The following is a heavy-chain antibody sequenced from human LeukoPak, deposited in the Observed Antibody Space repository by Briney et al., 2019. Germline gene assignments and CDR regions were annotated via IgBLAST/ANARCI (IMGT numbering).Heavy chain of an antibody. J-gene: IGHJ4*02. CDR1: GFTFTTAS. D-gene: IGHD6-19*01. Sequence: GGSLGFSLPAPGFTFTTASLHWFRQAPGRGLEWVSAFDTGFGTYYPDSLKGRFTISRDNSKNTLFLQMNSLRAEDTAVYYCARSSGWWSLDYWGQGTLVTVSS. V-gene: IGHV3-23*01. CDR2: FDTGFGT. CDR3: ARSSGWWSLDY.